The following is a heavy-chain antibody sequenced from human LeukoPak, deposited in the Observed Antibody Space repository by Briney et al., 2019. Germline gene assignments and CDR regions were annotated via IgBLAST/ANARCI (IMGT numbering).Heavy chain of an antibody. Sequence: GESLKISCKGSGYSFTSYWIGWVRQMPGKGLEWMGMIYPGDSDTRYSPSFQGQVTISADKSTSPAYVQWSSLKASDTAMYYCARAADWGSVAFDIWGQGTMVTVSS. V-gene: IGHV5-51*01. CDR2: IYPGDSDT. J-gene: IGHJ3*02. CDR3: ARAADWGSVAFDI. CDR1: GYSFTSYW. D-gene: IGHD7-27*01.